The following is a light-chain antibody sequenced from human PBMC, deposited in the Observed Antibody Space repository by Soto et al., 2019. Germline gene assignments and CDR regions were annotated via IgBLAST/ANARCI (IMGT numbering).Light chain of an antibody. J-gene: IGKJ2*01. V-gene: IGKV3-11*01. CDR1: QSVSSY. CDR2: DAS. CDR3: QQRSNWPYT. Sequence: EIVLTQSPATLSLSPGERATLSCRASQSVSSYLAWYQQKPGQAPRLLIYDASNRATGIPARFSGSGSGTDFTLTISSLEPEEFAVYYCQQRSNWPYTFGQGTK.